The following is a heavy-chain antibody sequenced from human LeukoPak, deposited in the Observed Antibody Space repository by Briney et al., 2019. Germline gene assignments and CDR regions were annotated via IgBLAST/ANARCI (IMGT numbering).Heavy chain of an antibody. V-gene: IGHV3-23*01. Sequence: GGSLRLSCAASGFTFSSYAINWVRQAPGKGLEWVSIISGSGGSTYYADSVKGRFTISRDNSKNMLYLQMNSLRAEDTAVYYCAKGTKLAAAANNYFDYWGQGTLLTVSS. D-gene: IGHD2-15*01. CDR2: ISGSGGST. CDR3: AKGTKLAAAANNYFDY. CDR1: GFTFSSYA. J-gene: IGHJ4*02.